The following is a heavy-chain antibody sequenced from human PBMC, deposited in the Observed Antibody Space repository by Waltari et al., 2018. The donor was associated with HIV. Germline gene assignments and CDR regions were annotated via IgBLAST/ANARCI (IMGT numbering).Heavy chain of an antibody. Sequence: QVQLVQSGAEVKEPGASVKVSCKASGYTLSGYYMHWVRQAPGQGLEWMGRIYPNSGGTNYAQKFQGRVTMTRDTSISTVYMQLNRLRSDDTAVYYCARAPITSTFYYDTSGSVLDFWGQGTLVTVSS. CDR1: GYTLSGYY. CDR2: IYPNSGGT. CDR3: ARAPITSTFYYDTSGSVLDF. V-gene: IGHV1-2*06. D-gene: IGHD3-22*01. J-gene: IGHJ4*02.